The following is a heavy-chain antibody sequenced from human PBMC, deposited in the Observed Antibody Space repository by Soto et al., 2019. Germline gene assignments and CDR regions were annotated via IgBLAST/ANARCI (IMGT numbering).Heavy chain of an antibody. J-gene: IGHJ4*02. D-gene: IGHD3-10*01. Sequence: EVQLVESGGGLIQPGGSLKLSCAASGFTVGNNYMSWVRQAPGKGLEWVSLIYSTGTTKYADSVKGRFTVSRDNAKDTRYLQTNGPSAEDTAVYYCANNGRGWGSHYNGVGYWGQGTLVSVSS. CDR3: ANNGRGWGSHYNGVGY. CDR1: GFTVGNNY. CDR2: IYSTGTT. V-gene: IGHV3-53*01.